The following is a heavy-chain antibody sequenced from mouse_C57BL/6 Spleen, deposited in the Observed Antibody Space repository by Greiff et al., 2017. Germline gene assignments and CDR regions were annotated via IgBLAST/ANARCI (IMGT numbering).Heavy chain of an antibody. Sequence: EVKLQESGPGLVKPSQSLSLTCSVTGYSITSGYYWNWIRQFPGNKLEWMGYISYDGSNNYNPSLKNRISITRDTSKNQFFLKLNSVTTEDTATYYCARNWEYFDVWGTGTTVTVSS. CDR1: GYSITSGYY. J-gene: IGHJ1*03. V-gene: IGHV3-6*01. CDR2: ISYDGSN. CDR3: ARNWEYFDV. D-gene: IGHD4-1*01.